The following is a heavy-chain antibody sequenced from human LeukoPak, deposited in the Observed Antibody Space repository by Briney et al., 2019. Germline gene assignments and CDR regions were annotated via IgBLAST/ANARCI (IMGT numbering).Heavy chain of an antibody. CDR2: ISSSGSTI. V-gene: IGHV3-48*03. CDR1: GFTFSSYE. Sequence: GGSLRPSCAASGFTFSSYEMNWVRQAPGKGLEWVSYISSSGSTIYYADSVKGRFTISRDNAKNSLYLQMNSLRAEDTAVYYCASHYDILTGLDYWGQGTLVTVSS. J-gene: IGHJ4*02. CDR3: ASHYDILTGLDY. D-gene: IGHD3-9*01.